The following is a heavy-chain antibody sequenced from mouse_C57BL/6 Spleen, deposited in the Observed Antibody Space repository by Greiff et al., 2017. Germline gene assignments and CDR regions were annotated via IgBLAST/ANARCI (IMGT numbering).Heavy chain of an antibody. V-gene: IGHV1-39*01. Sequence: VQLQQSGPELVKPGASVKISCKASGYSFTDYNLNWVKQSNGKSLEWIGVINPNYGTTSYNQKFKGKATLTVDQSSSTAYMQRNILTSEDSAVYYCARREGGGYYGFAYWGQGTLVTVSA. J-gene: IGHJ3*01. CDR3: ARREGGGYYGFAY. CDR2: INPNYGTT. CDR1: GYSFTDYN. D-gene: IGHD2-3*01.